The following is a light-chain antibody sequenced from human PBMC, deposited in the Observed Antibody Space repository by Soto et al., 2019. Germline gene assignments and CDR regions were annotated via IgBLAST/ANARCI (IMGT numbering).Light chain of an antibody. CDR2: GNS. V-gene: IGLV1-40*01. CDR3: QSYDSSLSGAV. CDR1: SSNIGAGYD. J-gene: IGLJ2*01. Sequence: QSVLTQPPSVSGAPGQRVTISCTGSSSNIGAGYDVHWYQQLPGTAPKLLIYGNSNRPSGVPDRFSGSKSGTSASLAITGLQAEDEADYYCQSYDSSLSGAVCGGRTKLTVL.